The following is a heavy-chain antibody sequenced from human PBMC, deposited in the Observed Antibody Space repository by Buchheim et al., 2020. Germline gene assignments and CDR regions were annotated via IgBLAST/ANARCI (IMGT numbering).Heavy chain of an antibody. D-gene: IGHD4-17*01. CDR1: GFTFSSYG. CDR2: ISYDGSNK. V-gene: IGHV3-30*18. Sequence: QVQLVESGGGVVQPGRSLRLSCAASGFTFSSYGMHWVRQAPGKGLEWVAVISYDGSNKYYADSVKGRFTISRDNSKNTLYLQMNSLRAEDTAVYYCAKVPYGDYALRSAWGQGTL. CDR3: AKVPYGDYALRSA. J-gene: IGHJ5*02.